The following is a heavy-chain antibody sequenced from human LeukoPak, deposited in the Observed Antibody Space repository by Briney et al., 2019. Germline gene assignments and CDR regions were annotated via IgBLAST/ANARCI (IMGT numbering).Heavy chain of an antibody. CDR2: IYHSGST. CDR1: GYSISSGYY. Sequence: ASETLSLTCAVSGYSISSGYYWGWIRQPPGKGLEWIVNIYHSGSTYYNPSLKSRVTISVDTSKNQFSLKLTSVTAADTAVYYCARDSTMIVPGGAFDIWGQGTMVTVSS. D-gene: IGHD3-22*01. V-gene: IGHV4-38-2*02. J-gene: IGHJ3*02. CDR3: ARDSTMIVPGGAFDI.